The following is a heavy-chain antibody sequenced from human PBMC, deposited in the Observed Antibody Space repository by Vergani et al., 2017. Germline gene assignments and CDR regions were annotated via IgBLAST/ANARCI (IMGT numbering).Heavy chain of an antibody. J-gene: IGHJ6*02. CDR1: GFSFRNAW. CDR3: TTDPQYGGDGSCYWLRDHHYYGMDV. CDR2: IKSTFDRGTT. D-gene: IGHD2-21*01. V-gene: IGHV3-15*07. Sequence: EVQLVESGGGIVKPGGSLRLSCVASGFSFRNAWMNWVRRTPGKGLEWVGRIKSTFDRGTTDYAAAVKGRFTISRDDSKNRLFLQMNGLKTEDIGVYCCTTDPQYGGDGSCYWLRDHHYYGMDVWGQGTTVTVSS.